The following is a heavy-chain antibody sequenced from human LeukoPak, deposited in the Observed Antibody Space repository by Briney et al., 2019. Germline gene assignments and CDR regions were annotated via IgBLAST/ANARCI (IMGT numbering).Heavy chain of an antibody. J-gene: IGHJ6*02. CDR3: ARRAAAGTSDYYYGMDV. CDR1: GGSISSYY. D-gene: IGHD6-13*01. V-gene: IGHV4-59*08. CDR2: IYYSGST. Sequence: SETLSLTCTVPGGSISSYYWSWIRQPPGKGLEWIGYIYYSGSTNYNPSLKSRVTISVDTSKNQFSLKLSSVTAADTAVYYCARRAAAGTSDYYYGMDVWGQGTTVTVSS.